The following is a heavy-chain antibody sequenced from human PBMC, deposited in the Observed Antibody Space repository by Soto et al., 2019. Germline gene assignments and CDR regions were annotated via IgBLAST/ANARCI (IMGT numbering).Heavy chain of an antibody. Sequence: QVQLVQSGAEVKKPGASVKVSCKASGYTFTSYGISWVRQAPGQGLEWMGWISAYNGNTNYAQKLQGRVTMTTDTSXXTAYMELRSLRSDDTAVYYCARVAVGATTPYYFDYWGQGTLVTVSS. D-gene: IGHD1-26*01. J-gene: IGHJ4*02. CDR3: ARVAVGATTPYYFDY. CDR1: GYTFTSYG. V-gene: IGHV1-18*01. CDR2: ISAYNGNT.